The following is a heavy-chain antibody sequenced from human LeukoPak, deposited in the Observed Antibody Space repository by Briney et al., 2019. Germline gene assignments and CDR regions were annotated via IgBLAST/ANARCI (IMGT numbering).Heavy chain of an antibody. CDR3: ATTVGSYFDY. V-gene: IGHV4-31*03. J-gene: IGHJ4*02. D-gene: IGHD3-16*01. Sequence: PSQTLSLTCTVSGGSISSDGNYWSWVRQHPGTGLEWIGYIYYSGSTYYNPSLKSRVTMSVDTSENQFSLKLSSVTAADTAVYYCATTVGSYFDYWSQGTLVTVSS. CDR1: GGSISSDGNY. CDR2: IYYSGST.